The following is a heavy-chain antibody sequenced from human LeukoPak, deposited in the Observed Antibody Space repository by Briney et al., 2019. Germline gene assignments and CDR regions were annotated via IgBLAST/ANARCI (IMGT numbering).Heavy chain of an antibody. CDR1: GFTFSSYW. CDR3: AGSTLFYEDWYFDL. D-gene: IGHD3-10*01. CDR2: INSDGSST. V-gene: IGHV3-74*01. J-gene: IGHJ2*01. Sequence: GGSLRLSCAASGFTFSSYWMHWVRQAPGKGLVWVSRINSDGSSTSYADSVKGRFTISRDNAKNTLYLQMNSLRAEDTAVHYCAGSTLFYEDWYFDLWGRGTLVTVSS.